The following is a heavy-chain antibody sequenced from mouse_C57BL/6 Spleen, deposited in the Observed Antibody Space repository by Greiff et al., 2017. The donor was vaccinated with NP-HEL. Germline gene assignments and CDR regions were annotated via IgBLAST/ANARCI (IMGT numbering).Heavy chain of an antibody. Sequence: EVQLQQSGPELVKPGASVKISCKASGYTFTDYYMNWVKQSHGKSLEWIGDINPNNGGTSYNQKFKGKATLTVDKSSSTAYMELRSLTSEDSADYYCARGYYYGSSRRFAYWGQGTLVTVSA. J-gene: IGHJ3*01. CDR1: GYTFTDYY. V-gene: IGHV1-26*01. CDR3: ARGYYYGSSRRFAY. D-gene: IGHD1-1*01. CDR2: INPNNGGT.